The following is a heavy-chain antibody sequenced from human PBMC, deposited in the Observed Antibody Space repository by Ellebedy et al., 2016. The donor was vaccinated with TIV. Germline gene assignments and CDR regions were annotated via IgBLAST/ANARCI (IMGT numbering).Heavy chain of an antibody. D-gene: IGHD3-22*01. CDR1: GRSLSSSSNY. V-gene: IGHV4-39*07. CDR2: IYYSGST. Sequence: MPSETLSLTCTVSGRSLSSSSNYWGWIRQPPGKGLEWIGSIYYSGSTYYNPSLKSRFTISVATSKNQFSLKLSSVTTADTAVYYCARESGILGYLDVWGKGTTVTVSS. CDR3: ARESGILGYLDV. J-gene: IGHJ6*04.